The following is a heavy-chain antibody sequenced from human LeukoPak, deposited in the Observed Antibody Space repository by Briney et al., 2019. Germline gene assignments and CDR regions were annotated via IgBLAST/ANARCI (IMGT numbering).Heavy chain of an antibody. CDR2: IIPILGIA. CDR3: ATTKLRFLERLFDY. J-gene: IGHJ4*02. D-gene: IGHD3-3*01. CDR1: GGTFSSYA. V-gene: IGHV1-69*04. Sequence: ASVKVSCKASGGTFSSYAISWVRQAPGQGLEWMGRIIPILGIANYAQKFQGRVTITADKSTSTAYMELSSLRSEDTAVYYCATTKLRFLERLFDYWGQGTLVTVSS.